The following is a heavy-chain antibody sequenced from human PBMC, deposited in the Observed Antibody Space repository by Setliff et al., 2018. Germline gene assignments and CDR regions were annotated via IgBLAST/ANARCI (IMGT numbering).Heavy chain of an antibody. CDR1: AFTFNKYA. V-gene: IGHV3-20*04. CDR3: ARVKPFAMDV. CDR2: ITVSGHTT. J-gene: IGHJ6*02. Sequence: PGGSLRLSCAASAFTFNKYAVTWLRQAPGKGLEWVSSITVSGHTTYADSVKGRFTVSRDNAENSLYLQMNRLRAEDTAVYYCARVKPFAMDVWGQGTTVTVSS.